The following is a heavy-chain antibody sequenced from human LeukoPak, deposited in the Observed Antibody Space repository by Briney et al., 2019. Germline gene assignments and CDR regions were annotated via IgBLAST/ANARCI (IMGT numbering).Heavy chain of an antibody. Sequence: ASVKVSCTASGYTFTGYYVHWVRQAPGQGLEWMGRINPNRGDTNYAQKFQGRVTMTRDTSISTAYMELSRLRSDDTAVYYCARDYCGGDCFPDYWGQGTLVTVSS. CDR3: ARDYCGGDCFPDY. D-gene: IGHD2-21*02. CDR1: GYTFTGYY. J-gene: IGHJ4*02. V-gene: IGHV1-2*06. CDR2: INPNRGDT.